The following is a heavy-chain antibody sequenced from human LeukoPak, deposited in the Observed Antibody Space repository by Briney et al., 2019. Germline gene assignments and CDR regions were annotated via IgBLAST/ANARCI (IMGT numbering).Heavy chain of an antibody. J-gene: IGHJ4*02. CDR1: GFTFSSYA. CDR3: AKDLASGSFFAFDY. D-gene: IGHD1-26*01. V-gene: IGHV3-23*01. Sequence: GGSLRLSCADSGFTFSSYAMSWVRQAPGKGLEWVSGISGSGFSTYSADSVKGRFTISRDNSKNTLHLQMNSLRAEDTAVYYCAKDLASGSFFAFDYWAQGTLVTVSS. CDR2: ISGSGFST.